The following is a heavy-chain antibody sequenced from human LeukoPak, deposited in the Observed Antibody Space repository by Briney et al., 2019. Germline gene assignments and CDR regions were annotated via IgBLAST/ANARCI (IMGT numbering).Heavy chain of an antibody. V-gene: IGHV4-4*07. Sequence: SETLSLTCTVSGGSISSYYWSWIRQPAGKGLEWIGRIYSSGSTNYNPSLKSRVTMSVDTSKNQFSLKLSSVTAADTAVYYCARGVDSSGWYGWFDPWGQGTLVTVSS. D-gene: IGHD6-19*01. CDR2: IYSSGST. J-gene: IGHJ5*02. CDR1: GGSISSYY. CDR3: ARGVDSSGWYGWFDP.